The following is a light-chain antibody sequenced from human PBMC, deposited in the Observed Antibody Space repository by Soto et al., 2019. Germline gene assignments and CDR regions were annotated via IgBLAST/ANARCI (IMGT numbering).Light chain of an antibody. J-gene: IGLJ1*01. CDR2: EVS. Sequence: QSVLTQPASVSGSPGQSITISCTGTSSDVGGYNSVSWYQQHPGKAPKLMIYEVSNRPSGVSNRFSGSKSGNTASLTISGLQAEDEADYHCSSYTTSSTLLYVFGTGTKLTVL. CDR3: SSYTTSSTLLYV. CDR1: SSDVGGYNS. V-gene: IGLV2-14*01.